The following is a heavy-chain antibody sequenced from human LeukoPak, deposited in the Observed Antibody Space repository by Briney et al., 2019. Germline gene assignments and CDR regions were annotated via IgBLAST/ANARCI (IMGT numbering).Heavy chain of an antibody. CDR1: GFTFSSYS. CDR3: ARGIVEMATTYAFDI. Sequence: PGGFLRLSCAASGFTFSSYSMNWVRQAPGKGLEWVSSISSSSSYIYYADSVKGRFTISRDNAKNSLYLQMNSLRAEDTAVYYCARGIVEMATTYAFDIWGQGTMVTVSS. V-gene: IGHV3-21*01. CDR2: ISSSSSYI. D-gene: IGHD5-24*01. J-gene: IGHJ3*02.